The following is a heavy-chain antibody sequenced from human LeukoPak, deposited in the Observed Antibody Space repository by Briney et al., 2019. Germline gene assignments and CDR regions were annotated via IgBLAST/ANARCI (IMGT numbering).Heavy chain of an antibody. Sequence: GRSLRLSCAASGFSLLHHGMHWVRQAPGKGLEWVAFILSDGSKEYYADSVKGRFTICRDNSKNTLYLHVNSPRAEDTAVFFCAKDGYCSGGSCYANFFDRWGQGTLVTVSS. CDR1: GFSLLHHG. V-gene: IGHV3-30*18. J-gene: IGHJ4*02. D-gene: IGHD2-15*01. CDR2: ILSDGSKE. CDR3: AKDGYCSGGSCYANFFDR.